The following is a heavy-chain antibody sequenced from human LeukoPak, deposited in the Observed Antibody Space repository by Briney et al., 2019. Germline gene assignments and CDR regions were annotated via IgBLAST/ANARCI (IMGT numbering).Heavy chain of an antibody. Sequence: ASVKVSCKASGYTFTSYGISWVRQAPGQGLEWMGWISAYNGNTNYAQKLQGRVTMTTDTSTSTAYMELRSLRSDATAVYYCARPYCSSTSCYTGGMDVWGQGTTVTVSS. V-gene: IGHV1-18*01. CDR1: GYTFTSYG. J-gene: IGHJ6*02. CDR2: ISAYNGNT. CDR3: ARPYCSSTSCYTGGMDV. D-gene: IGHD2-2*02.